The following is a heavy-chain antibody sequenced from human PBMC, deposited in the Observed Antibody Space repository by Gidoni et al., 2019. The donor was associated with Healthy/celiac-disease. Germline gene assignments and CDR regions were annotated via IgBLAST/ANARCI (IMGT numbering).Heavy chain of an antibody. CDR1: GFTFGDYA. Sequence: EVQLVESGGGLVQPGRSLRLSCTASGFTFGDYAMSCVRQAPGKGLEWVGFIRSKAYGGTTEYAASVKGRFTISRDDSKSIAYLQMNSLKTEDTAVYYCTLRLGYCSSTSCRPVIQPYYFDYWGQGTLVTVSS. CDR3: TLRLGYCSSTSCRPVIQPYYFDY. CDR2: IRSKAYGGTT. V-gene: IGHV3-49*04. J-gene: IGHJ4*02. D-gene: IGHD2-2*01.